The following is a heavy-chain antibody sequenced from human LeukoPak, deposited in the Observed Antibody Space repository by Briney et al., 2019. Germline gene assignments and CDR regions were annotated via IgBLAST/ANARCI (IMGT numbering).Heavy chain of an antibody. V-gene: IGHV4-61*02. D-gene: IGHD6-6*01. CDR1: GGSISSGSYY. CDR2: IYTSGST. Sequence: PSETLSLTCTVSGGSISSGSYYWSWIRQPAGKGLEWIGRIYTSGSTNYNPSLKSRVTMSVDTSKNQFSLKLSSVTAADTAVYYCAREGGYSSWSSAALYNWFDPWGQGTLVTVSS. J-gene: IGHJ5*02. CDR3: AREGGYSSWSSAALYNWFDP.